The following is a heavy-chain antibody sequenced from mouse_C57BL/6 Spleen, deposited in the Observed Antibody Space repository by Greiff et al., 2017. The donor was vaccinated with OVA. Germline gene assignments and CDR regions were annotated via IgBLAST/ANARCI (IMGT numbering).Heavy chain of an antibody. CDR1: GYAFSSYW. V-gene: IGHV1-80*01. Sequence: VQGVESGAELVKPGASVKISCKASGYAFSSYWMNWVKQRPGKGLEWIGQIYPGDGDTNYNGKFKGKATLTADKSSSTAYMQLSSLTSEDSAVYFCAREGTTVGYFDVWGTGTTVTVSS. CDR2: IYPGDGDT. J-gene: IGHJ1*03. D-gene: IGHD1-1*01. CDR3: AREGTTVGYFDV.